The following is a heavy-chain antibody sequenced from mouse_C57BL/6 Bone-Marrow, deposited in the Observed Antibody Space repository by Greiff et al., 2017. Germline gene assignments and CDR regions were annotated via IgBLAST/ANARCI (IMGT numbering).Heavy chain of an antibody. CDR3: ASRLLQYPNDY. Sequence: VQLQQPGAELVKPGASVKLSCKASGYTFTSYWMHWVKQSPGQGLEWIGMIHPNSGSTNYNEKFKSKATLTVDKSSSTAYMQLSSLTSEDSAVYYCASRLLQYPNDYWGQGTTLTVSS. D-gene: IGHD1-1*01. V-gene: IGHV1-64*01. CDR2: IHPNSGST. CDR1: GYTFTSYW. J-gene: IGHJ2*01.